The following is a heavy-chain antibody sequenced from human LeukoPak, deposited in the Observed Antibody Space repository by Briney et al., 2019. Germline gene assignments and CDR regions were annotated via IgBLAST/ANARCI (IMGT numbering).Heavy chain of an antibody. Sequence: GGSLRLSCAASGFAVSGNYMNWVRQAPGKGLEWVSSISSSSSYIYYADSVKGRFTISRDNAKNSLYLQMNSLRAEDTAVYYCARVLSGYLDYWGQGTLVTVSS. CDR1: GFAVSGNY. V-gene: IGHV3-21*01. J-gene: IGHJ4*02. CDR2: ISSSSSYI. D-gene: IGHD3-22*01. CDR3: ARVLSGYLDY.